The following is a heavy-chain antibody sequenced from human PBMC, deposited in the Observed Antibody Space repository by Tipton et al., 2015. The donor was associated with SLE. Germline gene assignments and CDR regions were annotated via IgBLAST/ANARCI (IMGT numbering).Heavy chain of an antibody. CDR3: ARGFFHDYWSAEQGRKSFYFDN. D-gene: IGHD3-3*01. CDR2: TTHSGKT. J-gene: IGHJ4*02. Sequence: TLSLTCAVYRGSFSGYYWSWIRRPPGKGLEWIGETTHSGKTNYNPSLKSRVTISADTSKNQFSLKLTSVTAADTAMYFCARGFFHDYWSAEQGRKSFYFDNWGQGALVTVSS. CDR1: RGSFSGYY. V-gene: IGHV4-34*01.